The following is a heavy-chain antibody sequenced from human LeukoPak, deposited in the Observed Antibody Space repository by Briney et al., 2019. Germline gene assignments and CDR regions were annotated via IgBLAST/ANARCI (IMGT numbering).Heavy chain of an antibody. Sequence: SETLSLTCTVSGGSIISCGYYWSWIRQPPGKGLEWIGYIYHSGSTYYNPSLKSRVTISVDSSKNQFSLKLSYLTAADRAVYYCARIPAARWYYFDYWGQGTLVTVSS. J-gene: IGHJ4*02. CDR1: GGSIISCGYY. V-gene: IGHV4-30-2*01. CDR3: ARIPAARWYYFDY. CDR2: IYHSGST. D-gene: IGHD2-2*01.